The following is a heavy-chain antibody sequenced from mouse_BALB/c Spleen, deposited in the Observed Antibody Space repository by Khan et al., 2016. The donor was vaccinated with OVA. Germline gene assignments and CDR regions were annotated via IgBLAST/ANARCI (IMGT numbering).Heavy chain of an antibody. J-gene: IGHJ2*01. D-gene: IGHD1-1*01. Sequence: DVELVESGGGLVKPGDSLTLSCAASGFTFSKYAMSWVRQTPEKRLEWVATISSGGGSYIYYPDNVKGRFTIFRDNAKNTLYLQMSSLRSEDTAMYYCSRVYFGYFDLWGQGTTLTVSS. V-gene: IGHV5-9-3*01. CDR3: SRVYFGYFDL. CDR2: ISSGGGSYI. CDR1: GFTFSKYA.